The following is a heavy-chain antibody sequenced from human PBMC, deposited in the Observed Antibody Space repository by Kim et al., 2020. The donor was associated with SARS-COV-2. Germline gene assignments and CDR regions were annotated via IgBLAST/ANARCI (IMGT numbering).Heavy chain of an antibody. CDR2: IKEDGSER. CDR1: GFTYSTYW. J-gene: IGHJ3*02. V-gene: IGHV3-7*01. CDR3: ARDSRYCTNIDCRGDAYD. D-gene: IGHD2-8*01. Sequence: LSLTCAASGFTYSTYWMSWVRQVPGKGLEWVAKIKEDGSERYYVDSVKGRFAISRDNAKNSLYLQMNNLRAEDTAVYYCARDSRYCTNIDCRGDAYD.